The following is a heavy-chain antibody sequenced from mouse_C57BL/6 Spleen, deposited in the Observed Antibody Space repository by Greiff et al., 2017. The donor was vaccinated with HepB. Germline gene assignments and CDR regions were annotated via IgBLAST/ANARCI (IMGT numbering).Heavy chain of an antibody. D-gene: IGHD2-4*01. V-gene: IGHV14-1*01. CDR2: IDPEDGDT. CDR3: TTSRYDYDGFAY. J-gene: IGHJ3*01. CDR1: GFNIKDYY. Sequence: EVQLQQSGAELVRPGASVKLSCTASGFNIKDYYMHWVKQRPEQGLEWIGRIDPEDGDTEYAPKFQGKATMTADTSSNTAYLQLSSLTSEDTAVYYCTTSRYDYDGFAYWGQGTLVTVSA.